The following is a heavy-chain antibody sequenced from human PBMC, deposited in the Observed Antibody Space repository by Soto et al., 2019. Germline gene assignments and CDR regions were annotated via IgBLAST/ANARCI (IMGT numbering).Heavy chain of an antibody. Sequence: ETLSLTCTVSGGSISSYYWSWIRQPPGKGLEWIGYIYYSGSTNYNPSLKSRVTISVDTSKNQFSLKLSSVTAADTAVYYCARVQGATTLDYWGQGTLVTVSS. J-gene: IGHJ4*02. V-gene: IGHV4-59*01. CDR1: GGSISSYY. D-gene: IGHD1-26*01. CDR3: ARVQGATTLDY. CDR2: IYYSGST.